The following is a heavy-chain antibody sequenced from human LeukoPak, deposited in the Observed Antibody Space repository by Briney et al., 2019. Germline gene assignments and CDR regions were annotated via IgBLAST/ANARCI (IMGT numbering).Heavy chain of an antibody. CDR3: ASPPTGIMITFGGVIESS. Sequence: GGSLRLSCAASGFTFSSYSMNWVRQAPGKGLEWVSSISSSSSYIYYADSVKGRFTISRDNAKNSLYLQMNSLRAEDTTVYYCASPPTGIMITFGGVIESSWGQGTLVTVSS. J-gene: IGHJ5*02. V-gene: IGHV3-21*01. CDR1: GFTFSSYS. D-gene: IGHD3-16*02. CDR2: ISSSSSYI.